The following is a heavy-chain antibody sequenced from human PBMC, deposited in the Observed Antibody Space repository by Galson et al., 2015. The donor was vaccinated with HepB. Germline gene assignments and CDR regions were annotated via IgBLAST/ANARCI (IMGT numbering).Heavy chain of an antibody. Sequence: SLRLSCAASGFTFSSYSMNWVRQAPGKGLEWVAVISYDGSNKYYADSVKGRFTISRDNSKNTLYLQMNSLRAEDTAVYYCAKDLYYYDSSGYYPFDYWGQGTLVTVSS. CDR3: AKDLYYYDSSGYYPFDY. CDR2: ISYDGSNK. D-gene: IGHD3-22*01. V-gene: IGHV3-30*18. J-gene: IGHJ4*02. CDR1: GFTFSSYS.